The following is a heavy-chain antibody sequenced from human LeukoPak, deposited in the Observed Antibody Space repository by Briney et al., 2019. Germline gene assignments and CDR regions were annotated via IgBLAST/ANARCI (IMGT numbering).Heavy chain of an antibody. J-gene: IGHJ5*02. CDR1: GFTFSSYS. Sequence: GGSLRLSCAASGFTFSSYSMNSVRQAPGKGLEWVSSSSSSSYIYYADSVKGRFTISRDNAKNSLYLQMNSLRAEDTAVYYCAREISSDWFDPWGQGTLVTVSS. CDR2: SSSSSYI. V-gene: IGHV3-21*01. CDR3: AREISSDWFDP. D-gene: IGHD2-15*01.